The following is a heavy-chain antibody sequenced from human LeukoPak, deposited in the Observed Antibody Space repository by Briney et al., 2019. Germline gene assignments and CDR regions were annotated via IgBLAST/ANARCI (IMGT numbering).Heavy chain of an antibody. CDR3: ARDPAFKNWFDP. CDR1: GGSFSGYY. V-gene: IGHV4-34*01. Sequence: SETLSLTCAVYGGSFSGYYWSWIRQPPGKGLEWIGEINHSGSTNYNPSLKSRVTISVDTSKNQFSLKLNSVTAADTAVYYCARDPAFKNWFDPWGQGTLVTVSS. CDR2: INHSGST. J-gene: IGHJ5*02.